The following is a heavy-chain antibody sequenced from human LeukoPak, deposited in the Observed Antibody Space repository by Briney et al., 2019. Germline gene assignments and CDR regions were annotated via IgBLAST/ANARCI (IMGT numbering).Heavy chain of an antibody. V-gene: IGHV4-34*01. D-gene: IGHD5-18*01. CDR1: GGSFSGYY. Sequence: SETLSLTCAVYGGSFSGYYWSWIRQPPGKGLEWVGEINHSGSTNYNPSLKSRVTISVDTSKNQFSLKLSSVTAADTAVYYCVRNYIRGDSYVFTRRENWFDPWGQGTLVTVSS. CDR2: INHSGST. CDR3: VRNYIRGDSYVFTRRENWFDP. J-gene: IGHJ5*02.